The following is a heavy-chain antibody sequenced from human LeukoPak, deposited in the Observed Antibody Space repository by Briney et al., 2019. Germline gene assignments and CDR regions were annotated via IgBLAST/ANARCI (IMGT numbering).Heavy chain of an antibody. Sequence: SVKVSCKASGGTFSSYAISWVRQAPGQGLEWMGGIIPIFGTANYAQKFQGSVTITTDESTSTAYMELSSLRSEDAAVYYCARSGGYSYGCDYWGQGTLVTVSS. J-gene: IGHJ4*02. D-gene: IGHD5-18*01. CDR3: ARSGGYSYGCDY. CDR1: GGTFSSYA. CDR2: IIPIFGTA. V-gene: IGHV1-69*05.